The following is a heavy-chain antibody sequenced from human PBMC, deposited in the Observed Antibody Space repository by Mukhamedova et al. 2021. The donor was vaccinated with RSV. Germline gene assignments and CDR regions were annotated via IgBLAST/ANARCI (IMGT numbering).Heavy chain of an antibody. CDR3: ARDGHWKLDY. V-gene: IGHV6-1*01. J-gene: IGHJ4*02. Sequence: WGGLEWLGRIYYSSQWSTKYAPSVQSRIVITADTSRNQFSLQLHSVTPEDTAVYYCARDGHWKLDYWGQGTLVTVSS. D-gene: IGHD1-1*01. CDR2: IYYSSQWST.